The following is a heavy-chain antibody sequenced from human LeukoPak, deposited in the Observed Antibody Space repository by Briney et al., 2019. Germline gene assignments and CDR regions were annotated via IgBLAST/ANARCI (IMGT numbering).Heavy chain of an antibody. V-gene: IGHV3-30-3*01. CDR3: ARALGRVQLWGILVY. D-gene: IGHD5-18*01. J-gene: IGHJ4*02. CDR1: GFTFSSYA. CDR2: ISYDGSNK. Sequence: GSLRLSCAASGFTFSSYAMHWVRQAPGKGLEWVAVISYDGSNKYYADSVKGRFTISRDYSKNTLYLQMNSLRAEDTAVYYCARALGRVQLWGILVYWGQGTLVTVSS.